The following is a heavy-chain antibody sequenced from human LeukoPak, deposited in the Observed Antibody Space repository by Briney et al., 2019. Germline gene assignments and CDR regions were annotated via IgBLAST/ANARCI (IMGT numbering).Heavy chain of an antibody. J-gene: IGHJ2*01. V-gene: IGHV4-39*07. CDR3: TRVPSRRSMIVEVFTDREGRIPEGYFDL. Sequence: SETLSLTCTVSGGSISRRSYYWGWIRQPPGKGLEWIGSIFYSERTYYNPSPKSRVTLSVDTSKNQFSLMLRSVTAADTAVYYCTRVPSRRSMIVEVFTDREGRIPEGYFDLWGRGTVVTVSS. CDR1: GGSISRRSYY. D-gene: IGHD3-22*01. CDR2: IFYSERT.